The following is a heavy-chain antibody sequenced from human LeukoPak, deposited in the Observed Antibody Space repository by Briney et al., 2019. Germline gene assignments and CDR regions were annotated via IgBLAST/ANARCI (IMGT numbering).Heavy chain of an antibody. J-gene: IGHJ2*01. CDR3: AKDLEFEMLTNWYFDL. Sequence: GGSLRLSCAASGFTFSSYGMHWVRQASGKGLEWVAFIRYDGSNKYYADSVKGRFTISRDNSKNTLYLQMNSLSAEDTAIYYCAKDLEFEMLTNWYFDLWGRGTLVTVSS. V-gene: IGHV3-30*02. D-gene: IGHD3-3*01. CDR2: IRYDGSNK. CDR1: GFTFSSYG.